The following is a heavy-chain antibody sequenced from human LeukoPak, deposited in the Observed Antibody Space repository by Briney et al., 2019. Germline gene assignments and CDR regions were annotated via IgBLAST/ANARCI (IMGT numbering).Heavy chain of an antibody. CDR2: ISGSGGST. CDR1: GFTFSSYA. D-gene: IGHD2-2*01. J-gene: IGHJ4*02. CDR3: AKDIVVVPAAMGR. V-gene: IGHV3-23*01. Sequence: PGGSLRLSCAASGFTFSSYAMSWVRQAPGKGLEGVSAISGSGGSTYYADSVKGRFTISRDNSKNTLYLQMNSLRAEDTAVYYCAKDIVVVPAAMGRWGQGTLVTVSS.